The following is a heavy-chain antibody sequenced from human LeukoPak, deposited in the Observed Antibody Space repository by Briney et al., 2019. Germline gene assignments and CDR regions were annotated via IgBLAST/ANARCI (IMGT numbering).Heavy chain of an antibody. V-gene: IGHV4-59*08. CDR3: ARIRSVVAPFDY. D-gene: IGHD3-22*01. CDR1: GGSISNYY. J-gene: IGHJ4*02. Sequence: SETLSLTCTVSGGSISNYYCTRIRQPPGKGLEWIGHHSGSTSYNPSLKSRVTISVDTSKNQFSLKLSSVTAADTAVYYCARIRSVVAPFDYWGQGTLVTVSS. CDR2: HSGST.